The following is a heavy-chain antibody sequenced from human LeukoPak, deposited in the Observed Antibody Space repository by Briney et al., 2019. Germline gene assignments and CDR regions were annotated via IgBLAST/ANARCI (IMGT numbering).Heavy chain of an antibody. CDR2: IRYSGST. V-gene: IGHV4-39*07. Sequence: PSETLSLTCTVSGASISNSFYYWGWIRQPPGTGLEWIGHIRYSGSTYHNPSLKSRVTISVDTSKNQFSLKLSSVTAADTAVYYCARARGPLLWFGGNYFHYWGQGTLVTVSS. J-gene: IGHJ4*02. CDR3: ARARGPLLWFGGNYFHY. CDR1: GASISNSFYY. D-gene: IGHD3-10*01.